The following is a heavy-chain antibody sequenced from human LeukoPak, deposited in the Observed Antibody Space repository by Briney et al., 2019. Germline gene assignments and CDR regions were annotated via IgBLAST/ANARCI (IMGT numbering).Heavy chain of an antibody. V-gene: IGHV3-7*01. CDR2: IKEDGSEK. Sequence: PGGSLRLSCAASGFTFSSSGENSGRQAPGKGLEWVANIKEDGSEKYYVDSVKGRFTISRENDRNSVYRQMNSLRGEDTAVYYCARRPNTVVPSGFAYWGQGTLVTVSS. J-gene: IGHJ4*02. CDR1: GFTFSSSG. CDR3: ARRPNTVVPSGFAY. D-gene: IGHD2-15*01.